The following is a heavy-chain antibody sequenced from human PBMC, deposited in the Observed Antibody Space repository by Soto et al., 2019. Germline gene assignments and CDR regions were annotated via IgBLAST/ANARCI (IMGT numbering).Heavy chain of an antibody. V-gene: IGHV1-2*02. Sequence: SVKVSCKGAWYALTGDYMRWVRQAPRQGLEWMGRMNPNSGGTNYAQKFQGRVTMTRDTSISTAYMELSRLRSDDTAVYYCARDPVRFLEWSSRYTNKEYYFDYWGQGTLVTVYS. D-gene: IGHD3-3*01. CDR3: ARDPVRFLEWSSRYTNKEYYFDY. J-gene: IGHJ4*02. CDR2: MNPNSGGT. CDR1: WYALTGDY.